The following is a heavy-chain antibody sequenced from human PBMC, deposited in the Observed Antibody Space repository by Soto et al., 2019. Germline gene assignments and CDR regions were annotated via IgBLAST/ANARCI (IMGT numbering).Heavy chain of an antibody. Sequence: QVPLQESGPGLVKPSETLSLTCTVSGGSINGYYWTWLRQSPTNGLEWIGYFHFSGSTKYNPSLESRLTISADTSKNQISLTLSSVTAADTAVYYCARASGYSYGYDDFFDNWGQGTLANVSS. CDR3: ARASGYSYGYDDFFDN. CDR2: FHFSGST. CDR1: GGSINGYY. V-gene: IGHV4-59*01. D-gene: IGHD5-18*01. J-gene: IGHJ4*01.